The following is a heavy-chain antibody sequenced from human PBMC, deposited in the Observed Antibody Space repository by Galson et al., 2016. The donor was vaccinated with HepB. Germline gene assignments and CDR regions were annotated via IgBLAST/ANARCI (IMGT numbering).Heavy chain of an antibody. J-gene: IGHJ5*02. CDR3: VRDNRGLGDL. Sequence: SLRLSCAASGFTFSSHFMDWVRQSPGKGLVWVSRVRRDDSNTDYADSVKGRFTISRDNAKNILYLQMNSLTVDDTAMYYCVRDNRGLGDLWGRGTLVTVSS. D-gene: IGHD1-14*01. CDR1: GFTFSSHF. V-gene: IGHV3-74*01. CDR2: VRRDDSNT.